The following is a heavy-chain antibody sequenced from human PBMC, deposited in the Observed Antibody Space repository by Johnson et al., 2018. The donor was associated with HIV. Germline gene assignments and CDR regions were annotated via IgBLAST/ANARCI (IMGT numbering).Heavy chain of an antibody. V-gene: IGHV3-30*14. D-gene: IGHD1-26*01. CDR3: AKWSIVGATFSDAFDI. Sequence: QVQLVESGGGVVQPGRSLRLSCAASGFTFSSYAMHWVRQAPGKGLEWVAVISYDGSNKYYADSVKGRLTISRDNSKNTLYLQMNSLRAEDTAVYYCAKWSIVGATFSDAFDIWGQGTMVTVSS. CDR1: GFTFSSYA. J-gene: IGHJ3*02. CDR2: ISYDGSNK.